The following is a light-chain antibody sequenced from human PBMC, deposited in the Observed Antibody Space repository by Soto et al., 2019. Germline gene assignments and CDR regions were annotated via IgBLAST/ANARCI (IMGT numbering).Light chain of an antibody. V-gene: IGKV3-11*01. CDR3: QQRSNWHT. CDR1: QNVSTY. Sequence: EIVLTQSPATLSLSPGERATLSCRASQNVSTYLAWYQQKPGQAPRLLIYDASSRATGIPARFSGSGSGTDFTLTISSLEFEDFAVHYWQQRSNWHTFGPGTKVDIK. J-gene: IGKJ3*01. CDR2: DAS.